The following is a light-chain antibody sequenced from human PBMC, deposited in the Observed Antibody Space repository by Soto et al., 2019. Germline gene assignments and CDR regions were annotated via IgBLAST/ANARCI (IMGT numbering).Light chain of an antibody. CDR1: SSNIGASY. CDR2: DTD. CDR3: GAWDSSLRVVL. J-gene: IGLJ3*02. Sequence: QAVVTQPPSMSAAPGQTITISCSGSSSNIGASYVFWYQQFPGTAPKLLIYDTDKRPSGIPDRFSGSKSGTSATLGITRLQTGDEADYYCGAWDSSLRVVLFGGGTKVTVL. V-gene: IGLV1-51*01.